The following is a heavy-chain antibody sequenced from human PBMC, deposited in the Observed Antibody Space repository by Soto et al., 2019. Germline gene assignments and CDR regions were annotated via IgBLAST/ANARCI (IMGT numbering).Heavy chain of an antibody. CDR3: AKDAKGASAPYFFDD. V-gene: IGHV3-23*01. J-gene: IGHJ4*02. Sequence: EVPLLQSEGGLVQPGGSLRLSCAASGFTFDSYAMSWVRQAPGKGPEWGSALGGSGATTHYADSVKGRFTISRDNSKNTVYLQMTSLRVEDTAVYYCAKDAKGASAPYFFDDWGQGTLVIVSS. D-gene: IGHD6-13*01. CDR1: GFTFDSYA. CDR2: LGGSGATT.